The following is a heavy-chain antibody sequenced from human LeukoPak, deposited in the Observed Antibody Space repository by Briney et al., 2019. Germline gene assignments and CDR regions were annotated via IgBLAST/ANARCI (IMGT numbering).Heavy chain of an antibody. D-gene: IGHD2-21*01. J-gene: IGHJ1*01. CDR1: GDSVSSNSAA. V-gene: IGHV6-1*01. Sequence: SQTLSLTCAISGDSVSSNSAAWNWFRQSPSRGLEWLGRTYYYRSKWYIDYAASVKSRITINPDTSQNQLSLQLNSVTPEDTAVYYCARDGVVARTEYFQHWGQGTLVTVSS. CDR3: ARDGVVARTEYFQH. CDR2: TYYYRSKWYI.